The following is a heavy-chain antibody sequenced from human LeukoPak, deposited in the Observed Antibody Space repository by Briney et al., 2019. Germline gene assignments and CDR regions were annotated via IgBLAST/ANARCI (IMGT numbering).Heavy chain of an antibody. D-gene: IGHD3-22*01. CDR3: AGDRAPVGYYGRSGQYYDTARRDEGGLDY. J-gene: IGHJ4*02. V-gene: IGHV1-18*01. CDR2: INGHNGNT. Sequence: ASVKVSCKVSGYTFTSYGINWVRQAPAHGLEWMGWINGHNGNTKYAQNLQGRVTMTTDTSTSTAYLELGSLTVDDTAVYYCAGDRAPVGYYGRSGQYYDTARRDEGGLDYWGQGTLVTVSS. CDR1: GYTFTSYG.